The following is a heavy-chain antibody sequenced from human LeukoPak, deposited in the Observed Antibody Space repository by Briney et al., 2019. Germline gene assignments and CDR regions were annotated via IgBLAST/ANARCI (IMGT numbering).Heavy chain of an antibody. CDR2: INSDGSST. D-gene: IGHD3-22*01. Sequence: GGSLRLSCAASGFTFSSYWMHWVRQAPGKGLVWVSRINSDGSSTSYADSVKGRFTISRGDAKNTLYLQMNSLRAEDTAVYYCARDPRTYYYDSSGFDYWGQGTLVTVSS. J-gene: IGHJ4*02. CDR1: GFTFSSYW. CDR3: ARDPRTYYYDSSGFDY. V-gene: IGHV3-74*01.